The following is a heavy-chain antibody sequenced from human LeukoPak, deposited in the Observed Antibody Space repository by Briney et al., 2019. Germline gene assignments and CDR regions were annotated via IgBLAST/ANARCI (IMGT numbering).Heavy chain of an antibody. J-gene: IGHJ4*02. Sequence: SETLSLTCAVYGGSFSGYYWSWIRQPPGKGLEWIGEINHSGSTNHNPSLKSRVTISVDTSKNQFSLKLSSVTAADAAVYYCARVRGYDILTGPYYFDYWGQGTLVTVSS. V-gene: IGHV4-34*01. CDR2: INHSGST. CDR1: GGSFSGYY. CDR3: ARVRGYDILTGPYYFDY. D-gene: IGHD3-9*01.